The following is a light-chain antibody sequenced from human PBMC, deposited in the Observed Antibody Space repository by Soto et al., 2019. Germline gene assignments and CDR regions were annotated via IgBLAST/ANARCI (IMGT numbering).Light chain of an antibody. CDR3: QQYNDWPPGT. CDR1: QSISSD. J-gene: IGKJ1*01. Sequence: EIVMTQSPATLSVSPGERATLSCRASQSISSDLAWYQQKPGLAPRLLIYGAATRATGIPARFSGSGSGTEFTLPINSLQSEDFAIYYCQQYNDWPPGTFGQGTKVEIK. V-gene: IGKV3-15*01. CDR2: GAA.